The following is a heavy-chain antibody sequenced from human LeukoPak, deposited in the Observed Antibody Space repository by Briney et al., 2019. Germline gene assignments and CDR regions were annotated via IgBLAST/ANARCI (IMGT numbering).Heavy chain of an antibody. J-gene: IGHJ4*02. CDR2: ISYDGSNK. Sequence: GRSLRLSCAASGFTFSSYGMHWVRQAPGKGLEWVAVISYDGSNKYYAGSVKGRFTISRDNSKNTLYLQMNSLRAEDTAVYYCAKDDDSRNFDYWGQGTLVTVSS. CDR1: GFTFSSYG. D-gene: IGHD3-22*01. CDR3: AKDDDSRNFDY. V-gene: IGHV3-30*18.